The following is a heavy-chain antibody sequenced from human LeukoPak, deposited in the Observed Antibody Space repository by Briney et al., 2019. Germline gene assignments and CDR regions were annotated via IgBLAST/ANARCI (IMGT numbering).Heavy chain of an antibody. D-gene: IGHD2-21*02. V-gene: IGHV1-2*02. J-gene: IGHJ4*02. CDR3: ARDPGVGDLTYYFDY. CDR2: INPNSGGT. CDR1: GYTFTGYY. Sequence: GASVKVSCKASGYTFTGYYMHWVRQAPGQGLEWMGWINPNSGGTNYAQKFQGRVTMTRDTSISTAYMELSRLRSDDTAVYYCARDPGVGDLTYYFDYWGQGTLVTVSS.